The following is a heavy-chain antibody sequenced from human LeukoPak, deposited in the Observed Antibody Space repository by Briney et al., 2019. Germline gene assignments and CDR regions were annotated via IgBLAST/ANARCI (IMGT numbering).Heavy chain of an antibody. J-gene: IGHJ4*02. CDR1: GGSISSSSYY. V-gene: IGHV4-39*07. Sequence: SETLSLTCTVSGGSISSSSYYWGWIRQPPGKGLEWIGSIYYSGSTYYNPSLKSRVTISVDTSKNQFSLKLSSVTAADTAVYYCVGEREGPYGYLDYWGQGTLVTVSS. CDR2: IYYSGST. D-gene: IGHD4-17*01. CDR3: VGEREGPYGYLDY.